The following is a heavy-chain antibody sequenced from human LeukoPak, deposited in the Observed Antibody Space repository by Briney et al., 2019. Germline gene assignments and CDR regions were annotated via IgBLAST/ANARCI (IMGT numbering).Heavy chain of an antibody. CDR3: TRGVTPGRDY. CDR2: IYSGGST. D-gene: IGHD4-11*01. Sequence: GGSLRLSCAASGFTVSSNYMSWVRQAPWKGLEWVSVIYSGGSTYYADSVKGRFTISRDNSKNTLYLQMNSLGAEDTAVYYCTRGVTPGRDYWGQGTLVTVSS. V-gene: IGHV3-53*01. J-gene: IGHJ4*02. CDR1: GFTVSSNY.